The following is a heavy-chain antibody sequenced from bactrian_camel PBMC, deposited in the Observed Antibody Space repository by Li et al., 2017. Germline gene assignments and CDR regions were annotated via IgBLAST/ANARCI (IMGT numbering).Heavy chain of an antibody. Sequence: HVQLVESGGGSVQAGGSLTLSCEISGFADPDVAWYRQGPGKECELVSTRTGDGATYYPPSIKGRFTISQDVAGPTVRLQMNSLTPADTAVYSCAAATLTFRNCFLESRQYNYWGQGTQVTVS. CDR2: RTGDGAT. J-gene: IGHJ4*01. V-gene: IGHV3S53*01. D-gene: IGHD4*01. CDR1: GFADPD. CDR3: AAATLTFRNCFLESRQYNY.